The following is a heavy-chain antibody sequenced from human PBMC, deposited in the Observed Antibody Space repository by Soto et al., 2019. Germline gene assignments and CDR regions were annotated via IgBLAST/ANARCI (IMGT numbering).Heavy chain of an antibody. CDR3: AKGGYNYGFLFDC. J-gene: IGHJ4*02. D-gene: IGHD5-18*01. Sequence: GGSLRLSCAASGFTFSGSAMHWVRQASGKGLEWVGRIRSKANSYATAYAASVKGRFTISRDDSKNTAYLQMNSLRAEDTAVYYCAKGGYNYGFLFDCWGQGTLVTVSS. CDR2: IRSKANSYAT. V-gene: IGHV3-73*01. CDR1: GFTFSGSA.